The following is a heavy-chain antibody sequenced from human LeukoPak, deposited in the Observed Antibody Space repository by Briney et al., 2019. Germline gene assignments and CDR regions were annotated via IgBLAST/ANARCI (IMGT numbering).Heavy chain of an antibody. D-gene: IGHD2-2*01. V-gene: IGHV3-43*02. J-gene: IGHJ4*02. Sequence: GGSLRLSCAASGFTFDDYAMHWVRQAPGKGLEWVSLLSGDGGSTYYADSVKGRFTISRDNSKNSLYLQMNSLRTEDTALYYCAKERVKYQLLEYYFDYWGQGTPVTVSS. CDR3: AKERVKYQLLEYYFDY. CDR1: GFTFDDYA. CDR2: LSGDGGST.